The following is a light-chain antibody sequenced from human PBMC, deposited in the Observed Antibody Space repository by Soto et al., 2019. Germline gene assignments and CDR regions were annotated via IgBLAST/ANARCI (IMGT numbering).Light chain of an antibody. CDR2: GAF. V-gene: IGKV3-20*01. CDR1: QSVTSSS. J-gene: IGKJ1*01. CDR3: QQYGSSST. Sequence: EIVLTQSPGTLSLSPGEGATLSCRASQSVTSSSVAWYQQRPGQAPRLLIYGAFTRATGIPDRFSGRGSGTDFTLNISTLEPEDFAVYYCQQYGSSSTFGQGTTVEIK.